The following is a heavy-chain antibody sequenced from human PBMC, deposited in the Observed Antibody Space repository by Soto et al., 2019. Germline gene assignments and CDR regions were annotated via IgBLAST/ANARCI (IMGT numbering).Heavy chain of an antibody. J-gene: IGHJ4*02. CDR1: GFTFSSYA. D-gene: IGHD3-22*01. Sequence: PVGSLRLSCAASGFTFSSYAMSWVRQAPGRGLEWVSAISGSGGSTYYADSVKGRFTISRDNSKNTLYLQMNSLRAEDTAVYYCAKGLPYYYDTSGIGLFDYWGQGTLLTVSS. V-gene: IGHV3-23*01. CDR3: AKGLPYYYDTSGIGLFDY. CDR2: ISGSGGST.